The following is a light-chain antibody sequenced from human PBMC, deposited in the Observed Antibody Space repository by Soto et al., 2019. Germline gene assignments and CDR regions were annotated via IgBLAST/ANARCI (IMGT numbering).Light chain of an antibody. Sequence: QSVLTQPPSASGTPGQGVTISCSGSTSNIGSNYVYWYQQLPGTAPKLLIYRNNQRPSGVPDRFSGSKSGTSASLAISGLRSDDEADYFCATGDDSLNGFYGFGTGTNVTVL. CDR2: RNN. J-gene: IGLJ1*01. CDR1: TSNIGSNY. V-gene: IGLV1-47*01. CDR3: ATGDDSLNGFYG.